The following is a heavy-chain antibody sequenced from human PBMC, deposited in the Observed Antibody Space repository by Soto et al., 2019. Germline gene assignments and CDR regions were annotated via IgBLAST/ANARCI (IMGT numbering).Heavy chain of an antibody. D-gene: IGHD3-3*01. Sequence: KPGGSLRLSCAVSGFTFSDYYMSWIRQAPGKGLEWLSYISGTGSYTNYADSVKGRFTISRDNAKNSLYLQMSSLRAEDTAMYYCARAPTGRYDFWSGSNYYHYGMDVWGQGTTVTVSS. J-gene: IGHJ6*02. CDR3: ARAPTGRYDFWSGSNYYHYGMDV. V-gene: IGHV3-11*06. CDR1: GFTFSDYY. CDR2: ISGTGSYT.